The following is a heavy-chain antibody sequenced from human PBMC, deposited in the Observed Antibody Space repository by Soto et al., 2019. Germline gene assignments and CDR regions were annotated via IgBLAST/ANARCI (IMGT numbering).Heavy chain of an antibody. D-gene: IGHD2-2*01. V-gene: IGHV1-18*01. J-gene: IGHJ6*02. CDR3: ARDHRGGYCISTSCRMDYYYGMDV. CDR1: GYTFTSYG. Sequence: ASVKVSCKASGYTFTSYGISWVRQAPGQGLEWMGWISAYNGNTNYAQKLQGRVTMTTDTSTSTAYMEMRSLRSDDTDVYYCARDHRGGYCISTSCRMDYYYGMDVWGQGTTVTVSS. CDR2: ISAYNGNT.